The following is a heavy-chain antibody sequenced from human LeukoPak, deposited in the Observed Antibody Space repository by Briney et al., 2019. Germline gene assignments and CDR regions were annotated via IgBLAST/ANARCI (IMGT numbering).Heavy chain of an antibody. CDR1: GYTFRRYF. D-gene: IGHD1-1*01. J-gene: IGHJ4*02. Sequence: ASVKVSCKASGYTFRRYFMNWVRQAPGQGLEWMGNIDTDTGNPKYAPGFTGHFVFSLDTSVSTAYLQINSLRAEDTAVYYCARGTPTPGVDCWGQGTQVTVSS. V-gene: IGHV7-4-1*02. CDR3: ARGTPTPGVDC. CDR2: IDTDTGNP.